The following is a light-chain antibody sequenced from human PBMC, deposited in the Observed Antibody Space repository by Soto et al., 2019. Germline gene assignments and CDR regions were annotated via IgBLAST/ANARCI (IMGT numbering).Light chain of an antibody. CDR2: GAS. V-gene: IGKV3-15*01. CDR1: QSVSSN. Sequence: EIVMSQSPATLSVSPGERATLSCRASQSVSSNLVWYQQKPGQAHRLLIYGASTRATGIPARFSGSGSGTEFTLTISSLQSEDFAVYYCQHYNNWPPWTFCQGTKVEIK. CDR3: QHYNNWPPWT. J-gene: IGKJ1*01.